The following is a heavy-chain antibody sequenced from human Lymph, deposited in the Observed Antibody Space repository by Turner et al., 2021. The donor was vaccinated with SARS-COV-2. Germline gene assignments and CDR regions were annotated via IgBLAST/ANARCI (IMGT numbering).Heavy chain of an antibody. D-gene: IGHD4-17*01. CDR1: EFTVSSNY. Sequence: EVQLVESGGGLIQPGGSLRLSCAASEFTVSSNYMSWVRQAPGKGLEWVSISYGGGSTYYADSVKSRFTISRDNSKNTLYLQMNSLRAEDTAVYYCARVLPYGDYFDYWGQGTLVTVSS. CDR2: SYGGGST. CDR3: ARVLPYGDYFDY. V-gene: IGHV3-53*01. J-gene: IGHJ4*02.